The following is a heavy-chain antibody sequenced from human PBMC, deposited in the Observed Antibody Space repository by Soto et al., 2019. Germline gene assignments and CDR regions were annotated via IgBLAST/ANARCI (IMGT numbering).Heavy chain of an antibody. CDR2: ISANGQGI. Sequence: GGSLRLSCAASGFTFSTYALSWVRQAPGKGLEWVSAISANGQGIYYADPVRGRFTISRDNSKNTIFLHMDSLRAEDTAVYYCAKDRNHPRDQFHYWGQGTLVTVSS. D-gene: IGHD2-2*01. V-gene: IGHV3-23*01. CDR3: AKDRNHPRDQFHY. J-gene: IGHJ4*02. CDR1: GFTFSTYA.